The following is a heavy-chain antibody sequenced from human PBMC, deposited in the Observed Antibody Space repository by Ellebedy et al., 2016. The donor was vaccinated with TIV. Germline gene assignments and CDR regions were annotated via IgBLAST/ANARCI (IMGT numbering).Heavy chain of an antibody. D-gene: IGHD3-16*01. CDR3: ARDPRLGGMDV. J-gene: IGHJ6*02. CDR1: GGSIGSGGYS. V-gene: IGHV4-30-2*01. CDR2: NYHSGST. Sequence: SETLSLTXAVSGGSIGSGGYSWSWIRQPPGKGLVWIGYNYHSGSTYYNPSLKRRVTISVDRSKYQFSLKLNSVTAADTAVYYCARDPRLGGMDVWGQGTTVTVSS.